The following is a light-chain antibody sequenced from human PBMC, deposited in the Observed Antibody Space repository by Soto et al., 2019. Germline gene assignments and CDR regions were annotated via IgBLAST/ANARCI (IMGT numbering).Light chain of an antibody. V-gene: IGKV3-11*01. CDR3: QQRSNWPRT. CDR2: DVS. CDR1: QNISNY. Sequence: IVLIQSPATLSASPGERATLSCRASQNISNYLIWYQQKPGQAPRLLIYDVSNRATDIPARFSGSGSGTDFTLTISSPEPEDLAVYYCQQRSNWPRTFGQGTKVDIK. J-gene: IGKJ1*01.